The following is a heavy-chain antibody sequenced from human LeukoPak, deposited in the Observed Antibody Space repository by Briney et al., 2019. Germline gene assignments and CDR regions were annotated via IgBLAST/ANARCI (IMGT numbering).Heavy chain of an antibody. CDR3: ARGSGGYEA. Sequence: PGRSLRLSCAASGFTFSSYAMHWVRQAPGKGLEWVAVISYDGSNKYYADSVKGRFTISRDNSKNTLYLQMNSLRAEDTAVHYCARGSGGYEAWGQGTLVTVSS. V-gene: IGHV3-30*01. D-gene: IGHD5-12*01. CDR1: GFTFSSYA. CDR2: ISYDGSNK. J-gene: IGHJ5*02.